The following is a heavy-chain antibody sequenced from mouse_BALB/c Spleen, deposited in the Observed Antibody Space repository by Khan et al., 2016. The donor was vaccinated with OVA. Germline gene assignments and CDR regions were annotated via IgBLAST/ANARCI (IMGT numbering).Heavy chain of an antibody. CDR1: GYTFTNYG. Sequence: QIQLVQSGPELKKPGETVKISCKASGYTFTNYGMNWVKQAPGKGLKWMGWINTYTGEPTYADDFKGRFAFSLETSASTAYLQINNLKNEDTATYFCARSNGNYLFAYWGQGTLVTGSA. CDR2: INTYTGEP. D-gene: IGHD2-1*01. CDR3: ARSNGNYLFAY. V-gene: IGHV9-3-1*01. J-gene: IGHJ3*01.